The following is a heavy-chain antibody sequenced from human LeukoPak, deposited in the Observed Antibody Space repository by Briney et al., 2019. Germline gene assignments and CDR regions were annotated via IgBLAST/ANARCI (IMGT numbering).Heavy chain of an antibody. CDR2: INPNSGAT. D-gene: IGHD6-13*01. Sequence: ASVKVSCKASGYTFIGYYMHWVRQAPGQGLEWMGWINPNSGATKYAQKFQGRVTMTRDTSISTAYMEVSELRSDDTAMYYCARDWIAPAGTIDYWGQGTLVTVSS. V-gene: IGHV1-2*02. CDR1: GYTFIGYY. CDR3: ARDWIAPAGTIDY. J-gene: IGHJ4*02.